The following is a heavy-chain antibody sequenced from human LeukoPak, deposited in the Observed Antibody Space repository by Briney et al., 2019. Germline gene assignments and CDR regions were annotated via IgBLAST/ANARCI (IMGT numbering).Heavy chain of an antibody. V-gene: IGHV4-59*01. CDR2: IYYTGST. CDR1: GGSMSTYY. J-gene: IGHJ4*02. D-gene: IGHD6-13*01. CDR3: AGMRITAPTVRTLDY. Sequence: PSETLSLTCTVSGGSMSTYYWTWIRQPPGKGLEWIGFIYYTGSTNYNPSLKSRVTISVDTSKNQFSLKLSSVTAADTAVYYCAGMRITAPTVRTLDYWGQGTLVTVSS.